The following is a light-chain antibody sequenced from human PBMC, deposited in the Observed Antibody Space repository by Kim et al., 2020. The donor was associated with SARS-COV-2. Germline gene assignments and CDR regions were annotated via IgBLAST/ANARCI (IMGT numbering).Light chain of an antibody. CDR2: GAS. V-gene: IGKV3-20*01. CDR1: QSVSSSY. CDR3: QQYGSSPSYS. J-gene: IGKJ2*03. Sequence: SPGDRANLSCRASQSVSSSYLAWYQQKPGQAPRLLIYGASSRATGIPDRFSGSGSGTDFTLTISRLEPEDFAVYYCQQYGSSPSYSFGQGTKLEI.